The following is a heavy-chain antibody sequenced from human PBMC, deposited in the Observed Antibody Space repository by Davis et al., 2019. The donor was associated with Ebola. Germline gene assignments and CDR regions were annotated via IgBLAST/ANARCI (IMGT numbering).Heavy chain of an antibody. V-gene: IGHV4-31*03. CDR2: IYYSGST. D-gene: IGHD5-18*01. Sequence: LRLSCTVSGGSISSGGYYWSWIRQHPGKGLEWIGYIYYSGSTYYNPSLKSRVTISVDTSKNQFSLKLSSVTAADTAVYYCARSDTAMVNYFDYWGQGTLVTVSS. J-gene: IGHJ4*02. CDR3: ARSDTAMVNYFDY. CDR1: GGSISSGGYY.